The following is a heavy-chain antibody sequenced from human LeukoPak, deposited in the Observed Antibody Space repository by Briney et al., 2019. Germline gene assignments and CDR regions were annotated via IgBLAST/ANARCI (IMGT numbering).Heavy chain of an antibody. V-gene: IGHV1-69*05. J-gene: IGHJ3*02. CDR1: GGTFSSYA. CDR2: IIPIFGTA. CDR3: ARGQMYYYCSGSYYISDAFDI. D-gene: IGHD3-10*01. Sequence: ASVKASCKASGGTFSSYAISSVPQAPGQGLEWMGGIIPIFGTANYVQKFQGRVTIITDESTSTAYIELSSLRSEDTAVYYCARGQMYYYCSGSYYISDAFDIWGQGTMVTVSS.